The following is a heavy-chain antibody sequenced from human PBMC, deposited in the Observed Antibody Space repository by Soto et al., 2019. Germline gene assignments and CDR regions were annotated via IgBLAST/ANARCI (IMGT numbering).Heavy chain of an antibody. J-gene: IGHJ6*03. CDR1: GYTFTSYD. D-gene: IGHD6-19*01. Sequence: ASVKVSCKASGYTFTSYDINWVRQATGQGLEWMGWMNPNSGNTGYAQKFQGRVTMTRNTSISTAYMELSSLRSEDTAVYYCARDSSGWSYYYYYYMDVWGKGTTVTVSS. V-gene: IGHV1-8*01. CDR3: ARDSSGWSYYYYYYMDV. CDR2: MNPNSGNT.